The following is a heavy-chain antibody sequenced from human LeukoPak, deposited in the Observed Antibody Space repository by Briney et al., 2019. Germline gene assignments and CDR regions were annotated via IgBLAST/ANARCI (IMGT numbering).Heavy chain of an antibody. D-gene: IGHD3-10*01. J-gene: IGHJ3*02. CDR3: ATDSGSGSYYKPHDAFDI. V-gene: IGHV1-24*01. CDR2: FDPEDGET. CDR1: GYTLTELS. Sequence: ASVKVSCKVSGYTLTELSMHWVRQAPGKGLEWMGGFDPEDGETIYAQKFQGRVTMTEDTSTDTAYMELSSLRSEDTAVYYCATDSGSGSYYKPHDAFDIWGQGTMVTVSS.